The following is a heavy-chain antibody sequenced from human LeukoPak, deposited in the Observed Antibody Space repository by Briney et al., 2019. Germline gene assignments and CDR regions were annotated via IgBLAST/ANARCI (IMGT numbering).Heavy chain of an antibody. CDR1: GYSFTSYW. CDR3: ARLLGFGELSDPYYFDY. D-gene: IGHD3-10*01. V-gene: IGHV5-51*01. CDR2: IYPGDSDT. J-gene: IGHJ4*02. Sequence: GESLKTSCKGSGYSFTSYWIGWERQMPGKGLEWMGIIYPGDSDTRYSPSFQGQVTISADKSISTAYLQWSSLKASDTAMYYCARLLGFGELSDPYYFDYWGQGTLVTVSS.